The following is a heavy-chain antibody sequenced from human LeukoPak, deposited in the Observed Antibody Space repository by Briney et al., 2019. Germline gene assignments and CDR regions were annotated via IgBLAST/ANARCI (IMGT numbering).Heavy chain of an antibody. CDR1: GGSISSGSYY. CDR2: IYTSGST. J-gene: IGHJ6*02. Sequence: SQTLSLTCTVSGGSISSGSYYWSWIRQPAGKGLEWIGRIYTSGSTNYNPSLKSRVTISVATSQNQFSVDLSSVTAAPTAVYHCARCHSSGWYFYYYRMHVWGQGPTVTVSS. V-gene: IGHV4-61*02. D-gene: IGHD6-19*01. CDR3: ARCHSSGWYFYYYRMHV.